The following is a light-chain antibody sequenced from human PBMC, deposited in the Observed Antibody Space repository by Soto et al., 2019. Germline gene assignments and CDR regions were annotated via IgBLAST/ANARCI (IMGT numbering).Light chain of an antibody. J-gene: IGKJ1*01. Sequence: DIVMNQSPDSLAVSLGDRATINCKSSQSIFYSSNNKNYLAWYQQRPGQPPKLLIYWASTRQSGVPDRFSGSGSGTDFTLTISSLQAEDVAVYYCQQYYTTYPTFGQGTKVEIK. CDR3: QQYYTTYPT. V-gene: IGKV4-1*01. CDR2: WAS. CDR1: QSIFYSSNNKNY.